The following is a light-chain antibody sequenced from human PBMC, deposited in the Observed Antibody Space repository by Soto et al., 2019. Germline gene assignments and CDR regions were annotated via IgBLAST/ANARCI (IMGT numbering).Light chain of an antibody. CDR2: GAS. CDR3: QQYVSSPFP. CDR1: QSVGSRY. J-gene: IGKJ3*01. V-gene: IGKV3-20*01. Sequence: EIVVKPSPGTLYLSPGERATLSCRDSQSVGSRYLAWYQQKPGQAPRLLIYGASSRATGIPDRFSGSGSGTDFHLTVSRLDPGDFAVYYCQQYVSSPFPFGPGTKVDIK.